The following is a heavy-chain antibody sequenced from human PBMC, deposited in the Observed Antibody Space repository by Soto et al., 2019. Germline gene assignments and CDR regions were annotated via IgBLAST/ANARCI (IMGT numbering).Heavy chain of an antibody. CDR1: GGSISSSSYY. CDR2: IYYSGST. J-gene: IGHJ5*02. D-gene: IGHD3-3*01. Sequence: SETLSLTCTVSGGSISSSSYYWGWIRQPPGKGLEWIGSIYYSGSTYYNPSLKSRVTISVDTSKNQFSLKLSSVTAADTAVYYCARRVGVVIRNNWFDPWGQGTLVTVSS. V-gene: IGHV4-39*01. CDR3: ARRVGVVIRNNWFDP.